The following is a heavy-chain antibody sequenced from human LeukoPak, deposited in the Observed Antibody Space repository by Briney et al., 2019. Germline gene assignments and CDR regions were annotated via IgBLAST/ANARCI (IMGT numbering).Heavy chain of an antibody. CDR3: ARALKDYYDSSGYSLFDY. V-gene: IGHV3-74*01. D-gene: IGHD3-22*01. J-gene: IGHJ4*02. CDR1: GFTFSSYW. Sequence: GGSLRLSCAASGFTFSSYWMHWVRQAPGKGLVWVSRINTDGSSTSYADSVKGRFTISRDNAKNTLYLQMNSLRAEDTAVYYCARALKDYYDSSGYSLFDYWGQGTLVTVSS. CDR2: INTDGSST.